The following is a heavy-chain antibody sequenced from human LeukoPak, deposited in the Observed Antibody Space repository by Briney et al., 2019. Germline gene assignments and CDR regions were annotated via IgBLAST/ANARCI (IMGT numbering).Heavy chain of an antibody. CDR1: GYTFTSYY. Sequence: ASVKVSCKASGYTFTSYYMHWVRQAPGQGLEWMGIINPSGGSTSYAQKFQGRVTMTRDTSTSTVYMELSSLRSVDTAVYYCARVGIDVDTATHYFDYWGQGTLVTVSS. CDR2: INPSGGST. D-gene: IGHD5-18*01. CDR3: ARVGIDVDTATHYFDY. J-gene: IGHJ4*02. V-gene: IGHV1-46*01.